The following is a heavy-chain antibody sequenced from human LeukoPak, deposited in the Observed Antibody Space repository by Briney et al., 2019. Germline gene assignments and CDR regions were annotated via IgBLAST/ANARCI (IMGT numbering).Heavy chain of an antibody. CDR3: ARDQLDYYDSSGSNWFDP. D-gene: IGHD3-22*01. CDR1: GHTFTSYG. V-gene: IGHV1-18*01. Sequence: ASVKVSCKASGHTFTSYGISWVRQAPGQGLEWMGWISAYNGNTNYAQKLQGRVTMTTDTSTSTAYMELRSLRSDDTAVYYCARDQLDYYDSSGSNWFDPWGQGTLVTVSS. J-gene: IGHJ5*02. CDR2: ISAYNGNT.